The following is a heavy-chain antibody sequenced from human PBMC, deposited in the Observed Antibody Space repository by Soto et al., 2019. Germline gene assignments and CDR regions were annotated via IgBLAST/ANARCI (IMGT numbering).Heavy chain of an antibody. D-gene: IGHD2-21*02. CDR1: GFTFSSYA. CDR3: ARDKMVTANYYYYGMDV. J-gene: IGHJ6*02. Sequence: VGSLRLSCAASGFTFSSYAMHWVRQAPGKGLEWVAVISYDGSNKYYADSVKGRFTISRDNSKNTLYLQMNSLRAEDTAVYYCARDKMVTANYYYYGMDVWGQGTTVTVSS. V-gene: IGHV3-30-3*01. CDR2: ISYDGSNK.